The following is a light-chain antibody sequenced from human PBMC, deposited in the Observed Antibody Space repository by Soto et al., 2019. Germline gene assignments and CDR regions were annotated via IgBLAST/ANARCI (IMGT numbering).Light chain of an antibody. V-gene: IGKV3-11*01. CDR1: QSVSNQ. CDR3: QQRAGSST. CDR2: DAS. Sequence: ETVLTPSPVTLSLSPVERATLSCRASQSVSNQLAWYQQKPGQAPRLLIYDASRRVTGIPPRFSGSGSGTDFTLTLSSLEPEDFAVYYCQQRAGSSTFGQGTRLEIK. J-gene: IGKJ5*01.